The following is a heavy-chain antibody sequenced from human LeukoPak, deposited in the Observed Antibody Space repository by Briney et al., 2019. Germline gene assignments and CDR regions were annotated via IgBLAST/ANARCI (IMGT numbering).Heavy chain of an antibody. CDR2: IYHSGST. CDR1: GGSFRGYY. D-gene: IGHD3-10*01. V-gene: IGHV4-34*01. CDR3: ARGLGANHYCYMDV. Sequence: SETLSLTCAVHGGSFRGYYWIWLRQPPGKGLEWIGEIYHSGSTKYNPSLKSRLTISVDTSKNQFSLNLSSMTAADTAVYYCARGLGANHYCYMDVWGKGTTVTVFS. J-gene: IGHJ6*03.